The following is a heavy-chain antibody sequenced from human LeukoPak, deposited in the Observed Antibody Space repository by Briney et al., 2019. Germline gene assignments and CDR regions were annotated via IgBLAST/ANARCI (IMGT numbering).Heavy chain of an antibody. CDR2: IKQDGSEQ. CDR3: AKDQRSIAVAGYFDY. V-gene: IGHV3-7*03. J-gene: IGHJ4*02. CDR1: GFTFTTYW. Sequence: GGSLRLSCAASGFTFTTYWMGWVRQAPGKGLEWVANIKQDGSEQYYVDSVKGRFTISRDNSKNTLYLQMNSLRAEDTAVYYCAKDQRSIAVAGYFDYWGQGILVTVSS. D-gene: IGHD6-19*01.